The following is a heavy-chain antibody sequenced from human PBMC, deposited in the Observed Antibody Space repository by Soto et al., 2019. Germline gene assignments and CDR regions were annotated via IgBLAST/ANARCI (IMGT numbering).Heavy chain of an antibody. J-gene: IGHJ4*02. CDR1: GYKFTTYG. CDR2: ISPYNGNT. CDR3: AREGGLRSYDWPPDY. V-gene: IGHV1-18*01. Sequence: QVQLVQSGAEVKKPGASVKVSWKASGYKFTTYGVSWVRQAPGQGLEWMGWISPYNGNTNYAQTLQGRVSMTTDTATGTAYLEVRSLRSDDTAVYFCAREGGLRSYDWPPDYWGQGTLVTVSS. D-gene: IGHD3-9*01.